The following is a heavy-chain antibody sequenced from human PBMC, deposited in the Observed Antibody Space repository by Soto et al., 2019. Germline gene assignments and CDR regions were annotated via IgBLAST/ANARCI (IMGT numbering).Heavy chain of an antibody. Sequence: GGSLRLSCAASGFTFRMYWMHWVRQVPGKGPEWVSRINDDGISTNYADSVKGRFTISRDNAKNTLYLQMNALRVEDTGVYYCTRGPRPSSTDTGGFWGQGTLVTVSS. D-gene: IGHD1-1*01. CDR3: TRGPRPSSTDTGGF. CDR1: GFTFRMYW. J-gene: IGHJ4*01. CDR2: INDDGIST. V-gene: IGHV3-74*01.